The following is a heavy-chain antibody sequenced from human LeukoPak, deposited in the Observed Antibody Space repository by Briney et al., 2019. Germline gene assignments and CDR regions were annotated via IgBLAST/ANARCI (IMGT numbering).Heavy chain of an antibody. CDR2: IYYSGST. CDR1: GGSISSYY. V-gene: IGHV4-59*01. D-gene: IGHD3-3*01. Sequence: SETLSLTCTVSGGSISSYYWSWLRQPPGKGLEWIGYIYYSGSTKYNPSLKSRVTISVDTAKNKFSLKLSSVTAADTAVYYCAGTYYDFWSGYQDAYYGMDVWGQGTTVTVSS. CDR3: AGTYYDFWSGYQDAYYGMDV. J-gene: IGHJ6*02.